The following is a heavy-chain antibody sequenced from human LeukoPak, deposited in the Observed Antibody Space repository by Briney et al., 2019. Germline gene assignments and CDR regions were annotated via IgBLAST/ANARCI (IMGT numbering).Heavy chain of an antibody. D-gene: IGHD1-26*01. CDR1: GFTFSNYV. V-gene: IGHV3-7*04. Sequence: GGSLRLSCAASGFTFSNYVMTWVRQAPGKGLEWVANIKHDGTEKTYVDSVKGRFTISRDDAKNSLYLQMNSLRAEDTALYYCARSPYSGSYGPFDYWGQGTLVTVSS. CDR2: IKHDGTEK. CDR3: ARSPYSGSYGPFDY. J-gene: IGHJ4*02.